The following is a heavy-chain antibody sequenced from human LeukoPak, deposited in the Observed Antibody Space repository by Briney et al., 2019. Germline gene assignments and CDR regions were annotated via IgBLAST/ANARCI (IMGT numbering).Heavy chain of an antibody. V-gene: IGHV1-18*01. CDR1: RYTFTSYG. CDR3: TRGRVCVNRYCSITSCYFNSRGCNWFDP. D-gene: IGHD2-2*01. Sequence: ASVKVSCKASRYTFTSYGISWVRQAPGQGLEWMGWISAYNGNTNYAQKLQGRVTMTTDTSTSTAYMELRSLRSDDTAVYYCTRGRVCVNRYCSITSCYFNSRGCNWFDPWGQGTLVTVSS. J-gene: IGHJ5*02. CDR2: ISAYNGNT.